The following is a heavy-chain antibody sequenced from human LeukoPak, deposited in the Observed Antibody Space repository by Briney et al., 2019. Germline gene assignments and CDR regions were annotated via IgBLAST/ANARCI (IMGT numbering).Heavy chain of an antibody. V-gene: IGHV1-18*01. CDR1: GYTFTSYG. D-gene: IGHD6-19*01. Sequence: GASVKVSCKASGYTFTSYGISWVRQAPGQGLEWMGWISAYNGNTNYAQKFQGRVTITADKSTSTAYMELSSLRSEDSAMYYCARGQQWLLHDAFDIWGQGTMVTVSS. J-gene: IGHJ3*02. CDR2: ISAYNGNT. CDR3: ARGQQWLLHDAFDI.